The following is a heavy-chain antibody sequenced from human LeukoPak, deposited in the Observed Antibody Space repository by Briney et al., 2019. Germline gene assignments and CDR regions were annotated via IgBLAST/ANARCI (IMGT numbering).Heavy chain of an antibody. D-gene: IGHD1-26*01. CDR3: AREEKWELQPIGAFDI. Sequence: PSETLSLTCTVSGGSISSYYWSWIRQPPGKGLEWIGYIYYSGSTNYNPSLKSRVTISVDTSKNQFSLKLSSVTAADTAVYYCAREEKWELQPIGAFDIWGQGTMVTVSS. CDR2: IYYSGST. V-gene: IGHV4-59*01. CDR1: GGSISSYY. J-gene: IGHJ3*02.